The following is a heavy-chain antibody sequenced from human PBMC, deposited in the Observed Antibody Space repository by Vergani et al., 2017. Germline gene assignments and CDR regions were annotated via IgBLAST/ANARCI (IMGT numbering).Heavy chain of an antibody. CDR1: GFTVSSNY. D-gene: IGHD2-2*01. Sequence: EVQLVETGGGLIQPGGSLRLSCAASGFTVSSNYMSLVRQAPGKGLEWVSVIYSGGSTYYADSVKGRFTISRDNSKNTLYLQMNSLRAEDTAVYYCAREASKDIVVVPAADYMDVWGKGTTVTVSS. CDR3: AREASKDIVVVPAADYMDV. CDR2: IYSGGST. J-gene: IGHJ6*03. V-gene: IGHV3-53*02.